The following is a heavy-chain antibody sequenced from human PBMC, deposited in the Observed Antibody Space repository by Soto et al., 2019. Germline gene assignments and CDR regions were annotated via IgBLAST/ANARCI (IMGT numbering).Heavy chain of an antibody. J-gene: IGHJ4*02. V-gene: IGHV3-23*01. CDR3: AKDEVVVAATLVYYFDY. D-gene: IGHD2-15*01. CDR1: GFTFSSYA. CDR2: ISGSGGST. Sequence: GGSLRLSCAASGFTFSSYAMSWVRQAPGKGLEWVSVISGSGGSTYYADSVKGRFTISRDNSKNTLYLQMNSLRAEDTAVYYCAKDEVVVAATLVYYFDYWGQGTLVTVSS.